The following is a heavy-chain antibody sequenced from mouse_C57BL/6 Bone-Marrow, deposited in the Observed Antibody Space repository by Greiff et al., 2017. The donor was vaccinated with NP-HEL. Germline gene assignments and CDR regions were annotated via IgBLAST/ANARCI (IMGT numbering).Heavy chain of an antibody. V-gene: IGHV1-72*01. Sequence: VQLQQPGAELVKPGASVKLSCKASGYTFTSYWMHWVKQRPGRGLEWIGRIHPPRGGTKYNEKFKSKATLTVDKPSSTAYMQLSSLTSEDSAVYYCARRGLPGAMDYWGQGTSVTVSS. D-gene: IGHD3-3*01. CDR2: IHPPRGGT. CDR3: ARRGLPGAMDY. J-gene: IGHJ4*01. CDR1: GYTFTSYW.